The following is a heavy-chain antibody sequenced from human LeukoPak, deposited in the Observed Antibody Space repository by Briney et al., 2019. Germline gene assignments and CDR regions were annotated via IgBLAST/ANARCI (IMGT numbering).Heavy chain of an antibody. V-gene: IGHV4-59*01. D-gene: IGHD1-26*01. CDR2: IHYTGST. J-gene: IGHJ5*02. Sequence: PSETLSLTCTVSGGSISSYYWSWIRQPPGKGLEWIGYIHYTGSTNYNPSLTSRVAISIDTSKNQFSLKLSSVTAADTAVYYCARGSSGRWDWFDPWGQGTLVTVSS. CDR1: GGSISSYY. CDR3: ARGSSGRWDWFDP.